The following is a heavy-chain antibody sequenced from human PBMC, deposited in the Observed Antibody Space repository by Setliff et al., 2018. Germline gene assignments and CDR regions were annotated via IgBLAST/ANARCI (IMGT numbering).Heavy chain of an antibody. D-gene: IGHD2-2*01. J-gene: IGHJ6*03. CDR3: ARTYCSDTSCYDYYYMDV. CDR2: MSNDGSDK. V-gene: IGHV3-30*01. CDR1: GVTFSRHA. Sequence: QPGGSLRLSCAASGVTFSRHAMHWVRQAPGKGLEWVAVMSNDGSDKNYADSVKGRFTISRDNSKNTLYLQMNSLRAEDTAVYYCARTYCSDTSCYDYYYMDVWGKGTTVTVSS.